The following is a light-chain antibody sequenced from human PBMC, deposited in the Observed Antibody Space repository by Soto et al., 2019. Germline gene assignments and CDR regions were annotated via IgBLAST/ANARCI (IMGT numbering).Light chain of an antibody. V-gene: IGLV2-14*03. Sequence: QSALTQPASVSGSPGQSITISCTGTSSDVGAYNYVSWYQQHPGKAPQLMIYDVSNRPSGVSNRFSGSKSGNTASLTISGLQAEDEADCYCFSYTSSSVWVFGGGTKLTVL. CDR3: FSYTSSSVWV. J-gene: IGLJ3*02. CDR2: DVS. CDR1: SSDVGAYNY.